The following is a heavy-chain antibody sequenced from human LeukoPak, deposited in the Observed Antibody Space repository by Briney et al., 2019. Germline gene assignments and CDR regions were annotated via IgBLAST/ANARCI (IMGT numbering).Heavy chain of an antibody. CDR2: IYYSGST. CDR3: ARASGYYGSGSYYILYYGMDV. V-gene: IGHV4-39*07. CDR1: GGSISSSSYY. Sequence: SETLSLTCTVSGGSISSSSYYWGWIRQPPGKGLEWIGSIYYSGSTYYNPSLKSRVTISVDTSKNQFSLKLSSVTAADTAVYYCARASGYYGSGSYYILYYGMDVWGQGTTVAVSS. D-gene: IGHD3-10*01. J-gene: IGHJ6*02.